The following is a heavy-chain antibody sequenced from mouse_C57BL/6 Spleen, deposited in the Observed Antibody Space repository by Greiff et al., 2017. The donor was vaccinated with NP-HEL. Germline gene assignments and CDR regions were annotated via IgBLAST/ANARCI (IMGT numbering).Heavy chain of an antibody. Sequence: EVQLQQSGPELVKPGASVKISCKASGYTFTDYYMNWVKQSHGKSLEWIGDINPNNGGTSYNQKFKGKATLTVDKSSSTAYMELRSLTSEDSAVYYCASYHSAYWGQGTLVTVSA. CDR2: INPNNGGT. J-gene: IGHJ3*01. CDR1: GYTFTDYY. CDR3: ASYHSAY. D-gene: IGHD5-5*01. V-gene: IGHV1-26*01.